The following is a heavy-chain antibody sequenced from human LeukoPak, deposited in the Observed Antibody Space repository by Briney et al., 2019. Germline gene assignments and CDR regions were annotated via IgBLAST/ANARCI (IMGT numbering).Heavy chain of an antibody. J-gene: IGHJ4*02. V-gene: IGHV3-7*01. CDR2: IKQDGSEK. CDR1: GFTFSSYS. D-gene: IGHD6-19*01. CDR3: AGGSGWLSDC. Sequence: PGGSLRLSCAASGFTFSSYSMNWFRQAPGKGLEWVANIKQDGSEKYYVDSVKGRFTISRDNAKNALYLQMNSLRAEDTAVYYCAGGSGWLSDCWGQGTLVTVSS.